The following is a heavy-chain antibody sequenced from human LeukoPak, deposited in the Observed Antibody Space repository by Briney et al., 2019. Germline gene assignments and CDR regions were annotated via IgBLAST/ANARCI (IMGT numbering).Heavy chain of an antibody. CDR3: AGQLAAAGTAGFDY. CDR1: GGSISSYY. D-gene: IGHD6-13*01. V-gene: IGHV4-4*07. J-gene: IGHJ4*02. CDR2: VYTTGST. Sequence: SETLSLTCTVSGGSISSYYWSWIRQPAGKGLEWIGRVYTTGSTNYNPSLKSRVTMSVDTSKNQFSLKLSSLTAADAAVYYCAGQLAAAGTAGFDYWGQGTLVTVSS.